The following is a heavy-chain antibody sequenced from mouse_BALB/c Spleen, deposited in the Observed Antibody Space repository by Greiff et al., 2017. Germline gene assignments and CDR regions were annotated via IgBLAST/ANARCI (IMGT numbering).Heavy chain of an antibody. J-gene: IGHJ2*01. V-gene: IGHV5-4*02. CDR2: ISDGGSYT. CDR3: ARGENGYDRPFDY. CDR1: GFTFSSYY. D-gene: IGHD2-14*01. Sequence: EVKLMESGGGLVKLGGSLKLSCAASGFTFSSYYMYWVRQTPEKRLEWVATISDGGSYTYYPDSVKGRFTISRDNAKNNLYLQMSSLRSEDTAMYYCARGENGYDRPFDYWGQGTTLTVSS.